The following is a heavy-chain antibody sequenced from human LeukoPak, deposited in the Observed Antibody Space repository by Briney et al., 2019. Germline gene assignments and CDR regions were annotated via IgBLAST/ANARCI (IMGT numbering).Heavy chain of an antibody. CDR3: ARDRNFFDSRGYNDY. D-gene: IGHD3-22*01. Sequence: SETLSLTCTVSGGSISGSSYHWGWIRQPPGRGLEWIGSVYSSEDTYYNPSLKSRVTISVDTSKNQFSLNLTSVTAADTAFYFCARDRNFFDSRGYNDYWGQGTLVTVSS. CDR2: VYSSEDT. CDR1: GGSISGSSYH. J-gene: IGHJ4*02. V-gene: IGHV4-39*07.